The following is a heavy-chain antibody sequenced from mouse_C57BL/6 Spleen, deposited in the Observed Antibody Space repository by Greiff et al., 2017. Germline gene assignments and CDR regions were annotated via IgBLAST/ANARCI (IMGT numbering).Heavy chain of an antibody. Sequence: QVQLKQSGAELVRPGASVTLSCKASGYTFTDYEMHWVKQTPVHGLEWIGAIDPETGGTAYNQKFKGKAILTADKSSSTAYMELRSLTSEDSAVYYCTRYYYGNVYAMDYWGQGTSVTVSS. CDR2: IDPETGGT. J-gene: IGHJ4*01. CDR1: GYTFTDYE. D-gene: IGHD2-1*01. CDR3: TRYYYGNVYAMDY. V-gene: IGHV1-15*01.